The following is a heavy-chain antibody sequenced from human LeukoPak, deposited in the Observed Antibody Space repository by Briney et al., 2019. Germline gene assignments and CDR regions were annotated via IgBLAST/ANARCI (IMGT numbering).Heavy chain of an antibody. CDR2: ISYDGSNK. J-gene: IGHJ3*02. CDR3: ARDLITMIVVHAFDI. V-gene: IGHV3-30-3*01. CDR1: GFTFSSYA. D-gene: IGHD3-22*01. Sequence: GGSLRLSCAASGFTFSSYAMHWVRQAPGKGLEWVAVISYDGSNKYYADSVKGRFTISRDNSKNTLYLQMNSLRAEDTAVYYCARDLITMIVVHAFDIWGQGTMVTVSS.